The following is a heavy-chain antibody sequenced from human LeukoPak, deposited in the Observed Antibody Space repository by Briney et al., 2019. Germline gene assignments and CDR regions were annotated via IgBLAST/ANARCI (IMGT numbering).Heavy chain of an antibody. CDR3: ASTNLNTEITMVRGVDY. CDR1: GGSISSGSYY. J-gene: IGHJ4*02. CDR2: IYTSGST. Sequence: SETLSLTCTVSGGSISSGSYYWSWIRQPAGKGLEWIGRIYTSGSTNYNPSLKGRVTISVDTSKNQFSLKLSSVTAADTAVYYCASTNLNTEITMVRGVDYWGQGTLVTVSS. V-gene: IGHV4-61*02. D-gene: IGHD3-10*01.